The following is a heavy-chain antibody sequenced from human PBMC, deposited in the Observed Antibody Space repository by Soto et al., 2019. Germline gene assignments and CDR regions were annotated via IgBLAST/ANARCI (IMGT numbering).Heavy chain of an antibody. J-gene: IGHJ6*02. V-gene: IGHV4-59*01. CDR3: ARDLWGYCGTDCYPLDV. CDR2: MYNTGST. Sequence: QVQLQESGPGLVKPSETLSLTCTVSGGTISRYYWSWIRQPPGKGLEWIGYMYNTGSTVYNPSFNSRVTISVDTSTNQFSRKLTSVTAADTAVYYCARDLWGYCGTDCYPLDVWGQGTTVTVSS. CDR1: GGTISRYY. D-gene: IGHD2-21*02.